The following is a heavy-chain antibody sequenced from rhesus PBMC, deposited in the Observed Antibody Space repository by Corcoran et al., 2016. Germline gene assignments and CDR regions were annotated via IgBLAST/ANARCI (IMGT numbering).Heavy chain of an antibody. CDR3: ARGRYYSGSYHGTAFDF. J-gene: IGHJ3*01. D-gene: IGHD3-16*01. V-gene: IGHV4-122*02. CDR2: ITYSGST. Sequence: QVQLQESGPGLVKPSETLSLTCAVSGYSISGYYWSWIRQAPGKGLEWSGYITYSGSTSYNPSLKSRVTISRDTSKNQFSLKLSSVTAADTAVYYCARGRYYSGSYHGTAFDFWGQGLRVTVSS. CDR1: GYSISGYY.